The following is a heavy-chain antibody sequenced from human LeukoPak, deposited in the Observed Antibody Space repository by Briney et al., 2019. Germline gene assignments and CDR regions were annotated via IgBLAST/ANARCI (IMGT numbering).Heavy chain of an antibody. D-gene: IGHD3-9*01. CDR3: ATVVRDDILTGYYIDH. Sequence: PSETLSLTCTVSGGSIRIYYWSWIRRPPAKGLEWFGYIYSSGSTKYNPSFKSRVTISVDTSKNQFSLKLISVTAADTAVYYCATVVRDDILTGYYIDHWGQGTLVTVSS. J-gene: IGHJ4*02. CDR1: GGSIRIYY. V-gene: IGHV4-59*01. CDR2: IYSSGST.